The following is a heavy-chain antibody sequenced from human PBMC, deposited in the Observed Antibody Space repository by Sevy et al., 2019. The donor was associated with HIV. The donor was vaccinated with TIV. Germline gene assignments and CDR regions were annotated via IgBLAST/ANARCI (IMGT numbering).Heavy chain of an antibody. CDR1: GFTFSSYA. J-gene: IGHJ6*02. CDR3: ARDRGIAALPARGMDV. V-gene: IGHV3-30*04. Sequence: GGSLRLSCAASGFTFSSYAMHWVRQAPGKGLEWVAVISYDGSNKYYADSVKGRFTIARDNSKNTLDLQMNSLRAEDTAVYYCARDRGIAALPARGMDVWGQGTTVTVSS. D-gene: IGHD6-13*01. CDR2: ISYDGSNK.